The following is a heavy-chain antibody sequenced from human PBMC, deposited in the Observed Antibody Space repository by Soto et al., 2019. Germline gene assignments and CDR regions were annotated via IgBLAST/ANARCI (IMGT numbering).Heavy chain of an antibody. CDR3: AKEGHHYDILTGYRSYYGMDV. D-gene: IGHD3-9*01. CDR1: GFTFSSYG. J-gene: IGHJ6*02. V-gene: IGHV3-30*18. CDR2: ISYDGSNK. Sequence: QVQLVESGGGVVQPGRSLRLSCAASGFTFSSYGMHWVRQAPGKGLEWVAVISYDGSNKYYADSVKGRFTISRDNSKTTLYLQMNSLRAEETAVYYCAKEGHHYDILTGYRSYYGMDVWGQGTTVTVSS.